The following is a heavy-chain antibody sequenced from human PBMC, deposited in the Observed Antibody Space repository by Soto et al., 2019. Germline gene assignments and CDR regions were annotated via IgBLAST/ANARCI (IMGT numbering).Heavy chain of an antibody. CDR2: IYHSGST. V-gene: IGHV4-4*02. J-gene: IGHJ4*02. CDR1: GGSISSSNW. Sequence: SETLSLTCAVSGGSISSSNWWSWVRQPPGKGLEWIGEIYHSGSTNYNPSLKSRVTISVDKSKNQFSLKLSSVTAADTAVYYCARGLGDYGGVFDYWGQGTLVTVSS. CDR3: ARGLGDYGGVFDY. D-gene: IGHD4-17*01.